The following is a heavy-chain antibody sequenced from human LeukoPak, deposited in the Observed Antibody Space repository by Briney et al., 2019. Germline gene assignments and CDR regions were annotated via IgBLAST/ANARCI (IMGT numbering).Heavy chain of an antibody. CDR2: INPSGGST. Sequence: GASVKVSCKTSAYSFTPYAMHWVRQAPGQGLEWMGIINPSGGSTSYAQKFQGRVTMTRDMSTSTVYMELSSLRSEDTAVYYCARETVAAGGFDYWGQGTLVTVSS. J-gene: IGHJ4*02. CDR3: ARETVAAGGFDY. D-gene: IGHD6-19*01. V-gene: IGHV1-46*01. CDR1: AYSFTPYA.